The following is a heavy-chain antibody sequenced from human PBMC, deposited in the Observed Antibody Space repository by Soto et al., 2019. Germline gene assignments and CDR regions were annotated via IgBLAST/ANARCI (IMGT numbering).Heavy chain of an antibody. J-gene: IGHJ5*02. CDR3: AKGGPTFLNWFGP. V-gene: IGHV3-23*01. CDR2: ISNSGHSA. Sequence: GGSLRLSXAASGFTFSSYAMNWVRQAPGKGLEWISVISNSGHSAYYADSVKGRFTISRDNSKNTLYLQIKSLRAEDTAAYYCAKGGPTFLNWFGPWGQGTLVTVSS. CDR1: GFTFSSYA. D-gene: IGHD5-12*01.